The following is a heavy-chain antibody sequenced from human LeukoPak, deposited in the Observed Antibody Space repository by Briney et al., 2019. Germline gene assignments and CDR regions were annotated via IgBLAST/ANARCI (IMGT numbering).Heavy chain of an antibody. CDR2: ISYGGSNK. V-gene: IGHV3-30*18. J-gene: IGHJ3*02. Sequence: SGGSLRLSCAASGFTFSSYAMHWVRQAPGTGLEWVAVISYGGSNKYYADSVKGRFTISRDNSKNTLYLQMSSLRAEDTAVYYCAKTWDYYDTFLSFDIWGQGTMVTVSS. D-gene: IGHD3-22*01. CDR1: GFTFSSYA. CDR3: AKTWDYYDTFLSFDI.